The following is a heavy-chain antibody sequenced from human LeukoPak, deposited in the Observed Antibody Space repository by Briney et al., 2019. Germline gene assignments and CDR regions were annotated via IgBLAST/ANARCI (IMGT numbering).Heavy chain of an antibody. D-gene: IGHD1-26*01. CDR3: ARGLVGATMESDY. J-gene: IGHJ4*02. CDR2: ISPNSGGT. Sequence: ASVKVSCKASGYTFTGYYMHWVRQAPGQGLEWMGWISPNSGGTNYAQKFQGWVTMTRDTSISTAYMELSRLRSDDTAVYYCARGLVGATMESDYWGQGTLVTVSS. V-gene: IGHV1-2*04. CDR1: GYTFTGYY.